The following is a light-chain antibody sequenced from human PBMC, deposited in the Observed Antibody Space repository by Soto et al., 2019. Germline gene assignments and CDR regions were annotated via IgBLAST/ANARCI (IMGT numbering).Light chain of an antibody. J-gene: IGLJ1*01. V-gene: IGLV2-18*01. CDR3: SLYTSENTYV. CDR2: EAS. CDR1: STDFVSYNR. Sequence: QSALTQPPSVSGSPGQSVTISCTGTSTDFVSYNRVSWYQQPPGTAPKLIIYEASNRPSGVPDRFSGSKSCNTASLTISGLQAADEADYYCSLYTSENTYVFGTGTKVT.